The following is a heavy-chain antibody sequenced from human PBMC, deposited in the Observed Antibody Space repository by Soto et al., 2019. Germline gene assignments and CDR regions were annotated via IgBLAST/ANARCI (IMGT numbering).Heavy chain of an antibody. CDR3: AVDYYDSSGYFLSLDP. V-gene: IGHV1-18*04. J-gene: IGHJ5*02. D-gene: IGHD3-22*01. Sequence: ASVKVSCKASGYTFTSYGISWVRQAPGQGLEWMGWISAYNGNTNYAQKLQGRVTMTTDTSTSTAYMELRSLRPDDTAVYYCAVDYYDSSGYFLSLDPWGQGTLVTVSS. CDR2: ISAYNGNT. CDR1: GYTFTSYG.